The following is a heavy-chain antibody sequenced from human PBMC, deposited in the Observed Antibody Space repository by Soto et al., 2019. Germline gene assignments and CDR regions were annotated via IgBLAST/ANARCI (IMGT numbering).Heavy chain of an antibody. D-gene: IGHD1-1*01. CDR2: VSFDERNK. CDR3: AVLTVEPAMDDLDK. Sequence: QVQLVESGGRVVQPGTSLRLSCAASGFTFSAYGVHWVRLAPGKGLEWVAVVSFDERNKFYADPVKGRFTISRDNSQNTVYLQMTSLRTEDTAVYYCAVLTVEPAMDDLDKWGQGTLVTVSS. CDR1: GFTFSAYG. V-gene: IGHV3-30*03. J-gene: IGHJ4*02.